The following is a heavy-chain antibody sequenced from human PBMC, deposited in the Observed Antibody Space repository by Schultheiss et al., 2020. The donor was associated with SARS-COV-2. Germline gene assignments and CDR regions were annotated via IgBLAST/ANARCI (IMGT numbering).Heavy chain of an antibody. V-gene: IGHV3-11*06. D-gene: IGHD2-15*01. CDR1: GFTFNDYY. CDR3: ARVVVATSKEEFDY. J-gene: IGHJ4*02. CDR2: ISSASGYT. Sequence: GGSLRLSCAAAGFTFNDYYMSWIRQAPGKGLEWVSYISSASGYTNYADSVKGRFTISRDNAKNSLFLQMNSLRAEDTAIYCCARVVVATSKEEFDYWGRGTLVTVSS.